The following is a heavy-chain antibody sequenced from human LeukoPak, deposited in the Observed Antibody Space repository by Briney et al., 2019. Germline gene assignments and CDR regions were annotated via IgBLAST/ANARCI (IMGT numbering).Heavy chain of an antibody. V-gene: IGHV3-23*01. D-gene: IGHD1-26*01. J-gene: IGHJ4*02. CDR1: GSILSNYA. CDR2: LSGDGET. Sequence: GGSRRPARPPAGSILSNYATSCDRRAQKSWMECVASLSGDGETFNAHSVNGRFSLSRDNSRNTVYMQLNNLGVEDSAVYYCAKASGVSNADAVLWGQGTLVTVSS. CDR3: AKASGVSNADAVL.